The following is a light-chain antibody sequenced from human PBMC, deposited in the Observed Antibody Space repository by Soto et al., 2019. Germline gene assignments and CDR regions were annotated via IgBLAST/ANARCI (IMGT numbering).Light chain of an antibody. CDR3: CSYDGFYTV. CDR1: SSDVGNYNY. CDR2: DVS. V-gene: IGLV2-11*01. Sequence: QSALTQPRSVSGSPGQSVTISCTGTSSDVGNYNYVSWYQQHPGRAPKVIIFDVSERPSGVPDRFSGSKSGNTASLTISGLQAEDEADYYCCSYDGFYTVFGEGTQLTVL. J-gene: IGLJ3*02.